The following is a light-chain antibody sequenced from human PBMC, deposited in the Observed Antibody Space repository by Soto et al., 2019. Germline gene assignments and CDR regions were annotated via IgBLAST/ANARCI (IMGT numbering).Light chain of an antibody. Sequence: EIVMTQSPATLSVSPGERATRSCRASQSVSSNLAWYQQKPGQAPRLLIXGASTRATGIPARFSGRGSGTEFTLTISSLQSEDFAVYYCQQYKNWPRTFGQGTKVDIK. CDR1: QSVSSN. CDR3: QQYKNWPRT. V-gene: IGKV3-15*01. J-gene: IGKJ1*01. CDR2: GAS.